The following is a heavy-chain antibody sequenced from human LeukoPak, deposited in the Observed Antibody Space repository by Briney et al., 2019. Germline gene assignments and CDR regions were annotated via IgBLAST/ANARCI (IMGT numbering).Heavy chain of an antibody. CDR3: ARTGSHDAFDI. CDR2: IYYSGST. CDR1: GGSISSYY. V-gene: IGHV4-59*01. Sequence: SETLSLTCTVSGGSISSYYWSWIRQPPGKVLEWIGYIYYSGSTNYNPSLKSRVTISVDTSKNQFSLKLSSVTAADTAVYYCARTGSHDAFDIWGQGTMVTVSS. J-gene: IGHJ3*02. D-gene: IGHD1-26*01.